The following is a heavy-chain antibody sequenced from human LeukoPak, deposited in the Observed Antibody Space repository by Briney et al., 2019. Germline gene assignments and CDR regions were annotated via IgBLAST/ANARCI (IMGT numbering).Heavy chain of an antibody. CDR1: GFPFGDYA. D-gene: IGHD2-2*01. Sequence: GGSLRLSCTASGFPFGDYAMSWFCQAPGKGLEWVAVIWYDGSNKYYADSVKGRFTISRDNSKNTLYLQMNSLRAEDTGMYYCTTDLPSSSRWSNDFWGLGALVTVSS. CDR2: IWYDGSNK. V-gene: IGHV3-33*08. CDR3: TTDLPSSSRWSNDF. J-gene: IGHJ4*02.